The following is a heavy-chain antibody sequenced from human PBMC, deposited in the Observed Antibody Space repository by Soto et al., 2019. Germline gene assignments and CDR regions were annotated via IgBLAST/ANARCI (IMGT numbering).Heavy chain of an antibody. Sequence: PSETLSLTCTVSGGSISSYYWSWIRQPPGKGLEWIGYIYYSGSTNYNPSLKSRVTISVDTSKNQFSLKLSSVTAADTAVYYCARQRIAAHPLEYWGQGTLVTVSS. CDR3: ARQRIAAHPLEY. J-gene: IGHJ4*02. CDR2: IYYSGST. CDR1: GGSISSYY. D-gene: IGHD6-6*01. V-gene: IGHV4-59*08.